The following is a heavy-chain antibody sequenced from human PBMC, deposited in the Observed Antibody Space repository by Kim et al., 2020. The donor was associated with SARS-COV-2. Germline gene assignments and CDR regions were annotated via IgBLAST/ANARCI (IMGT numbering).Heavy chain of an antibody. V-gene: IGHV1-69*13. CDR3: ARDGDYYDSSGYFRVGAPALDY. J-gene: IGHJ4*02. CDR2: IIPIFGTA. Sequence: SVKVSCKASGGTFSSYAISWVRQAPGQGLEWMGGIIPIFGTANYAQKFQGRVTITADESTSTAYMELSSLRSEDTAVYYCARDGDYYDSSGYFRVGAPALDYWGQGTLVTVSS. CDR1: GGTFSSYA. D-gene: IGHD3-22*01.